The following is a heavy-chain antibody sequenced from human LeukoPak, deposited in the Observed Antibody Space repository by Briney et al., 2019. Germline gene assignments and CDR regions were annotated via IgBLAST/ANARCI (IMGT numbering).Heavy chain of an antibody. CDR3: ARDLLRAVAVVDY. V-gene: IGHV3-23*01. CDR1: GFTFSSYA. CDR2: ISGSGGST. Sequence: GGSLRLSCAASGFTFSSYAMSWVRQAPGKGLEWVSAISGSGGSTYYADSVKGRFTISRDNAKNSLYLQMNSLRAEDTAVYYCARDLLRAVAVVDYWGQGTLVTVSS. J-gene: IGHJ4*02. D-gene: IGHD6-19*01.